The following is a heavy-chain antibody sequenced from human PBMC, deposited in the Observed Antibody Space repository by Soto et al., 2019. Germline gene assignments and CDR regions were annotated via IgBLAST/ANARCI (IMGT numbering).Heavy chain of an antibody. CDR3: ARDPQYDAFDI. CDR1: GFTVSSNY. Sequence: ESGGGLVQPGGSLRLSCAASGFTVSSNYMSWVRQAPGKGLEWVSVIYSGGSTYYADSVKGRFTISRDNSKNTLYLQMNSLRAEDTAVYYCARDPQYDAFDIWGQGTMVTVSS. CDR2: IYSGGST. V-gene: IGHV3-66*01. J-gene: IGHJ3*02.